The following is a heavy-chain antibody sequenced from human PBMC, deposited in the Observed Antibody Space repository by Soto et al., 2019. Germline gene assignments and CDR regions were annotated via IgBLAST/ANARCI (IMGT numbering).Heavy chain of an antibody. V-gene: IGHV1-69*04. CDR3: AREILGRGGFPFDY. Sequence: ASVKVSCKASGGTFSSYTISWVRQAPGQGLEWMGRIIPILGIANYAQKFQGRVTITADKSTSTAYMELSSLRSEDTAVYYCAREILGRGGFPFDYWGQGTLVPVSP. CDR2: IIPILGIA. CDR1: GGTFSSYT. D-gene: IGHD3-16*01. J-gene: IGHJ4*02.